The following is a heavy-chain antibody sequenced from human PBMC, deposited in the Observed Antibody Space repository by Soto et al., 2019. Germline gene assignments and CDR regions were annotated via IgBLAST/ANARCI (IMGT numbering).Heavy chain of an antibody. D-gene: IGHD2-2*01. CDR1: GGTFSSYT. V-gene: IGHV1-69*08. CDR3: ARDEAVVVVPAASFGTDSIDYYYYMDV. Sequence: QVQLVQSGAEVKKPGSSVKVSCKASGGTFSSYTISWVRQAPGQGLEWMGRIIPILGIANYAQKFQGRVTITADKSTSTAYMELSSLRSEDTAVYYCARDEAVVVVPAASFGTDSIDYYYYMDVWGKGTTVTVSS. J-gene: IGHJ6*03. CDR2: IIPILGIA.